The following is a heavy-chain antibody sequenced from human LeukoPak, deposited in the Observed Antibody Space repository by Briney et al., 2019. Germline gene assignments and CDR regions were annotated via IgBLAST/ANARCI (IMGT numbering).Heavy chain of an antibody. V-gene: IGHV1-18*01. CDR1: GYTFTSYG. CDR2: ISAYNGNT. CDR3: ARVRLGELSLVYGMDV. D-gene: IGHD3-16*02. J-gene: IGHJ6*02. Sequence: ASVKVSCKASGYTFTSYGISWVGQAPGQGVEWVGWISAYNGNTNYAQKLQGRVTMTTHTSTSTAYMELRSLRSDDTAVYYCARVRLGELSLVYGMDVWGQGTTVTVSS.